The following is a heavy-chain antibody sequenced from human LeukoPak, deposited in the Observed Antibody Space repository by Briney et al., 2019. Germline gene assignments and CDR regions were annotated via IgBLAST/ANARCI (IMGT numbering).Heavy chain of an antibody. Sequence: SETLSLTCTVSGGSISSYYWSWLRQPPGKGLEWIGDIYFSGTTSYNPSLKSRVTMSLDTSKDQFSLKLNSVTAADTAVYYCARAGARATDFDYWGQGTLVTVSS. CDR1: GGSISSYY. CDR2: IYFSGTT. CDR3: ARAGARATDFDY. J-gene: IGHJ4*02. D-gene: IGHD3-10*01. V-gene: IGHV4-59*01.